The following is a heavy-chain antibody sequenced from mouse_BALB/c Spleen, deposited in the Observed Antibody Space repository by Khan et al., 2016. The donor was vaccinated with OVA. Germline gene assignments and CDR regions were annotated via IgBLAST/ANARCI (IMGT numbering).Heavy chain of an antibody. CDR2: INPYNGVT. CDR3: RLGDALDY. V-gene: IGHV1-31*01. D-gene: IGHD2-13*01. J-gene: IGHJ4*01. CDR1: GYSFTGYT. Sequence: VQLQQPGPELVKPGASMKISCKASGYSFTGYTMHWVKQSPGKNLAWIGLINPYNGVTSSNQKFKGKATLTVDKSSSTAYMELLSLTSEDSAVYYCRLGDALDYWGQGTAVTVSS.